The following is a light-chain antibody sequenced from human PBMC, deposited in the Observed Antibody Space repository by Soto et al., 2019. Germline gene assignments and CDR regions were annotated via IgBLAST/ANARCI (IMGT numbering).Light chain of an antibody. J-gene: IGKJ3*01. CDR1: HNIGSY. V-gene: IGKV3-11*01. CDR3: QQRVDCPI. Sequence: EIVLTQSPVTLSLSPGERAILSCRASHNIGSYLGWYQQQPGQAPRLLIFDASIRASGIPAMFSGSGSGTDFPLTISIVEVEDVAVYYWQQRVDCPIFGPGTKVDIK. CDR2: DAS.